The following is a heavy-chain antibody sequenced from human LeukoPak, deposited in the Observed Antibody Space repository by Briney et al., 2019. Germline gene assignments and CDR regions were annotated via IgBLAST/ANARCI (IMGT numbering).Heavy chain of an antibody. CDR1: GSTFRIYA. CDR2: ISGSSGST. V-gene: IGHV3-23*01. Sequence: GGSLRSSCAASGSTFRIYAMSWVRQPPGEGLGGVSAISGSSGSTYYADSVKGRFTISRDNSKNTLYLQMNSLRAEDTAVYYCANYDYVGGSSFWGQGPLVTVSS. D-gene: IGHD3-16*01. CDR3: ANYDYVGGSSF. J-gene: IGHJ4*02.